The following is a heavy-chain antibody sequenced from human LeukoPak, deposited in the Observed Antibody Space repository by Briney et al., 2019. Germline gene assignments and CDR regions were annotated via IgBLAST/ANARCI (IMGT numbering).Heavy chain of an antibody. CDR3: ARDQFITMIVVVRGHYFDY. V-gene: IGHV3-30*19. Sequence: GGSLRLSCAASGFTFSSYGMHWVRQAPGKGLEWVAVISYDGSNKYYADSVKGRFTISRDNSKNTLYLQMNSLRAEDTAVYYCARDQFITMIVVVRGHYFDYWGQGTLVTVSS. CDR1: GFTFSSYG. CDR2: ISYDGSNK. D-gene: IGHD3-22*01. J-gene: IGHJ4*02.